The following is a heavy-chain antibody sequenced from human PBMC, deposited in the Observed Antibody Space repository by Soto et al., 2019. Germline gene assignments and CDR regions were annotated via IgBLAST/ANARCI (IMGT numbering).Heavy chain of an antibody. V-gene: IGHV3-13*01. J-gene: IGHJ6*02. D-gene: IGHD5-12*01. Sequence: PGGSLRLSCAAPGFTFSSYDMHWVRQATGKGLEWVSAIGTAGDTYYPGSVKGRFTISRENAKNSLYLQMNSLRAGDTAVYYCARGSGYSGYARRYYYYGMDVWGQGTTVTVSS. CDR1: GFTFSSYD. CDR2: IGTAGDT. CDR3: ARGSGYSGYARRYYYYGMDV.